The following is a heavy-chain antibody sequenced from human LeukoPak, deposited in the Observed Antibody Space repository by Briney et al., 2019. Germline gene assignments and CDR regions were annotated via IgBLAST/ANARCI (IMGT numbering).Heavy chain of an antibody. V-gene: IGHV3-64D*06. CDR1: GFPFNTYA. J-gene: IGHJ3*01. Sequence: GGSLRLSCSASGFPFNTYAIHWVRQAPGKGLEYVAGISSNGDNTDFADSAKGRFTISRDNSKSTLFLRMNSLRAEDTAVYFCTRDSALLGVAFDLWGQGTVVTVSS. CDR2: ISSNGDNT. D-gene: IGHD2-15*01. CDR3: TRDSALLGVAFDL.